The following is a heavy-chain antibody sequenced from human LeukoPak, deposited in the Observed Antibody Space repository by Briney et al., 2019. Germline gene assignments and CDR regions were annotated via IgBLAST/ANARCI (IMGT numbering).Heavy chain of an antibody. Sequence: GESLKISCKGSGYSFTTYWIAWVRQMPGKGLEWMGIIYPGDSETRYSPSFQGQVTISADKSIGSVFLQWSSLEASDTAMYYCARYGSGLDYWGQGTPVTVSS. CDR1: GYSFTTYW. CDR2: IYPGDSET. D-gene: IGHD6-19*01. J-gene: IGHJ4*02. CDR3: ARYGSGLDY. V-gene: IGHV5-51*01.